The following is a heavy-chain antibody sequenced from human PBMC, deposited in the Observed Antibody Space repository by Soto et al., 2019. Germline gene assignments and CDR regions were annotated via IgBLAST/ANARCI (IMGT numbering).Heavy chain of an antibody. Sequence: GGSLILSCAASVFPFTNYWMNWFRQTPVKGLMWVSRISPDGSDVGYADSVEGRFTVSRDNAKNTLYLQMHSLRAEDTAMYYCACWGHIVPVAPSDFDRWGQGTLVTVSS. J-gene: IGHJ4*02. D-gene: IGHD2-8*02. CDR3: ACWGHIVPVAPSDFDR. CDR1: VFPFTNYW. CDR2: ISPDGSDV. V-gene: IGHV3-74*01.